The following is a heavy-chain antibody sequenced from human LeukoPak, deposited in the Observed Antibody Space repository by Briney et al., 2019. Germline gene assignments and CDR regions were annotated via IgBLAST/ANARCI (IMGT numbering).Heavy chain of an antibody. CDR3: AREAIYDSSGYYYVDY. Sequence: SETPSLTCTVSGGSISSYYWSWIRQPAGEGLEWIGRIYTSGSTNYNPSLKSRVTMSVDTSKNQFSLKLSSVTAADTAVYYCAREAIYDSSGYYYVDYWGQGTLVTVSS. D-gene: IGHD3-22*01. CDR1: GGSISSYY. J-gene: IGHJ4*02. V-gene: IGHV4-4*07. CDR2: IYTSGST.